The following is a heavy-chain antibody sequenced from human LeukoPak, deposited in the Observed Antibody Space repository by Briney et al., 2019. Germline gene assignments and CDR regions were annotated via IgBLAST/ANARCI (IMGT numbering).Heavy chain of an antibody. CDR2: ISYDGSNK. J-gene: IGHJ6*03. CDR1: GFTLNGYW. V-gene: IGHV3-30-3*01. D-gene: IGHD2-2*02. Sequence: GGSLRLSCAAPGFTLNGYWMHWVRQAPGKGLEWVAVISYDGSNKYYADSVKGRFTISRDNSKNTLYLQMNSLRAEDTAVYYCARGIVVVPAAISFYMDVWGKGTTVTVSS. CDR3: ARGIVVVPAAISFYMDV.